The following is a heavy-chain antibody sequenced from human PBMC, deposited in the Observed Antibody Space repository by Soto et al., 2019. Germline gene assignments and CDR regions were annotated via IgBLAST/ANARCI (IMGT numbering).Heavy chain of an antibody. V-gene: IGHV1-69*13. D-gene: IGHD6-6*01. J-gene: IGHJ4*02. CDR3: ARVDSSSWYIDY. Sequence: VASVKVSCKASGGTFSSYAIGWVRQAPGQGLEWMGGIIPIFGTANYAQKFQGRVTITADESTSTAYMELSSLRSEDTAVYYCARVDSSSWYIDYWGQGXLVTVYS. CDR2: IIPIFGTA. CDR1: GGTFSSYA.